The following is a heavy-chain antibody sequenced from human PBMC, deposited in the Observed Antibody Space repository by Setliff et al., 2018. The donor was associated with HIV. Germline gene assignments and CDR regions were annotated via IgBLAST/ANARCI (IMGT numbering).Heavy chain of an antibody. CDR1: GFTFSTHW. Sequence: GGSLRLSCAASGFTFSTHWMHWVRQTPGKGLLWVSRINDDGTTTTYADSVKGRFTISRDNVKNTLYLQMNSLRAEDTAVYYCARTQITISDYWGQGTLVTVSS. V-gene: IGHV3-74*03. CDR2: INDDGTTT. J-gene: IGHJ4*02. CDR3: ARTQITISDY. D-gene: IGHD3-9*01.